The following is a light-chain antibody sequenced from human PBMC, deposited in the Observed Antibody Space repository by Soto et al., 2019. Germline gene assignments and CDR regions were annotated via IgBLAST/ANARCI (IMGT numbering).Light chain of an antibody. CDR1: QTVNNNY. V-gene: IGKV3-20*01. CDR2: GAS. Sequence: ELVLTQSPGTLSLSPGERATLSCRASQTVNNNYLAWYQQIPGQAPRLLISGASGRATGTPDRFSGSASGTDFTLTISRLEPEDFAVHYCQQYGSSPLTFGGGTRWIS. J-gene: IGKJ4*01. CDR3: QQYGSSPLT.